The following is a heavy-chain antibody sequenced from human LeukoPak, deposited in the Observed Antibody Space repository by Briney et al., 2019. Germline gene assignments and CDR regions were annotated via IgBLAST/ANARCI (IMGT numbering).Heavy chain of an antibody. CDR3: ARQDTGVLGYSYMDV. CDR2: ILPGDSEA. Sequence: GESLKISCEGSGYKFANYWIGWVRQMPGKGLEWMGTILPGDSEARYSPSFQGQVTISSDESKSTAYLQWSSLKASDSGMYYCARQDTGVLGYSYMDVWGKGTTVSVFS. V-gene: IGHV5-51*01. CDR1: GYKFANYW. J-gene: IGHJ6*03. D-gene: IGHD4/OR15-4a*01.